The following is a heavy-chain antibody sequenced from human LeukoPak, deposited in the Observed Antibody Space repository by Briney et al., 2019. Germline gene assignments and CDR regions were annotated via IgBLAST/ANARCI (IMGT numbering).Heavy chain of an antibody. CDR1: GYRFPTNW. V-gene: IGHV5-51*01. Sequence: GESLKISCKAPGYRFPTNWIGWVRQMPGKGLEWMGFIYPGDSETRYSPSFQGQVTISADKSITTAFLQWSSLKASDTAMYHCARLLFPTCPDCWGQTLLVTVSS. J-gene: IGHJ4*01. CDR3: ARLLFPTCPDC. CDR2: IYPGDSET. D-gene: IGHD1-1*01.